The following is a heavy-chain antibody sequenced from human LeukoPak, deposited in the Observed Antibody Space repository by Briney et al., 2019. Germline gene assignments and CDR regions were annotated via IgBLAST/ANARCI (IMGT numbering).Heavy chain of an antibody. CDR1: GYSLKDYF. Sequence: GASVNVSRKASGYSLKDYFIHWVRQAPGQGPEWLGWINSKSGDTDYGQQFRGRVNMTRDIAISTIYLELHSLRVDDTAIYYCARADSSDNSYSICYLDPWGRERVVPVSS. V-gene: IGHV1-2*02. CDR2: INSKSGDT. J-gene: IGHJ5*02. CDR3: ARADSSDNSYSICYLDP. D-gene: IGHD2-15*01.